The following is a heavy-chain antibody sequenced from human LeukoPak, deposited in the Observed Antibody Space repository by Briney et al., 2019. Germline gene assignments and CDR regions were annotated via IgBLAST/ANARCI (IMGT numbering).Heavy chain of an antibody. V-gene: IGHV1-18*01. CDR1: GYTFTSYG. Sequence: GASVKVSCKASGYTFTSYGISWVRRAPGQGLEWMGWISAYNGNTNYAQKLQGRVTMTTDTSTSTAYMELRSLRSDDTAVYYCARVAWFGESNYYYYGMDVWGQGTTVTVSS. CDR3: ARVAWFGESNYYYYGMDV. D-gene: IGHD3-10*01. J-gene: IGHJ6*02. CDR2: ISAYNGNT.